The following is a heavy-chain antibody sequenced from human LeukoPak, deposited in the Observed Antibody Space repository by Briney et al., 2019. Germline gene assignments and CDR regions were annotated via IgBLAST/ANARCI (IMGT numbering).Heavy chain of an antibody. V-gene: IGHV4-59*08. CDR3: AAPTTVTTPFDY. J-gene: IGHJ4*02. Sequence: SGTLSLTCTVSGGSISSYYWSWIRQPPGKGLEWIGYTHYSGTTTYNPSLKSRVTISIDTSKSQFSLKLSSVTAADTAVYYCAAPTTVTTPFDYWGQGTLVTVSS. D-gene: IGHD4-17*01. CDR2: THYSGTT. CDR1: GGSISSYY.